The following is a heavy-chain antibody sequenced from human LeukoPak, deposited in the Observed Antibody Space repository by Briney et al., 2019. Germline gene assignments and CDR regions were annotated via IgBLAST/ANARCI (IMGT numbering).Heavy chain of an antibody. J-gene: IGHJ4*02. CDR2: ISSSSSYI. Sequence: GGSLRLSCAASGFTFSNMNWVRQAPGKGLEWVSSISSSSSYIYYADSVKGRFTISRDNAKNSLYLQMNSLRAEDAAAYYCVRGRGAGPGAHFDYWGQGTLVTVSS. D-gene: IGHD3-10*01. CDR3: VRGRGAGPGAHFDY. CDR1: GFTFSN. V-gene: IGHV3-21*04.